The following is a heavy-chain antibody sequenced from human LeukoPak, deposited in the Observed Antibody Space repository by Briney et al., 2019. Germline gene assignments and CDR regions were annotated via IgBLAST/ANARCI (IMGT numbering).Heavy chain of an antibody. V-gene: IGHV4-59*12. CDR1: GGSISSYY. D-gene: IGHD3-10*01. J-gene: IGHJ4*02. Sequence: SETLSLTCTVSGGSISSYYWSWIRQPPGKGLEWIGYIYYSGSTNYNPSLKSRVTISVDTSKNQFSLKLSSVTAADTAVYYCARDRGDYYGSGSYGTGFDYWGQGTLVTVSS. CDR3: ARDRGDYYGSGSYGTGFDY. CDR2: IYYSGST.